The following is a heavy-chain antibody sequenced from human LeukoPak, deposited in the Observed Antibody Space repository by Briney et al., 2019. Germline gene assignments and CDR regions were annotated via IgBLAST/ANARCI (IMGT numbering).Heavy chain of an antibody. J-gene: IGHJ4*02. V-gene: IGHV3-43*01. CDR2: ISWDGGST. Sequence: GGSLRLSCAASGFTFDDYTMHWVRHAPGKGLEWVSLISWDGGSTYYADSVKGRFTISRDNSKNSLYLQMNSLRTEDTALYYCAKSKTAVTTGYLDYWGQGTLVTVSS. CDR1: GFTFDDYT. CDR3: AKSKTAVTTGYLDY. D-gene: IGHD4-17*01.